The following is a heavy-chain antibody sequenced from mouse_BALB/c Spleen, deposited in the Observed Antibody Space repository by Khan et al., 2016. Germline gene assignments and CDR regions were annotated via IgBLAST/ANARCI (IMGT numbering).Heavy chain of an antibody. CDR1: GYSITSDYA. CDR3: ARGMSTTFDY. V-gene: IGHV3-2*02. Sequence: EVQLQESGPGLVKPSQSLSLTCTVTGYSITSDYAWNWIRQFPGNKLEWMGYISYSDSTNYNPSLKSRISITRDTSKNQFFLQLNSGTTEDTATYYCARGMSTTFDYWGQGTTLTVSS. CDR2: ISYSDST. J-gene: IGHJ2*01. D-gene: IGHD2-4*01.